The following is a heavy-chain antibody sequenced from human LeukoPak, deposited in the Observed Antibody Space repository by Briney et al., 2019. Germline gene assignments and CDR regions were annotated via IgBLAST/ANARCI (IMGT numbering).Heavy chain of an antibody. J-gene: IGHJ6*02. CDR2: INHSGST. V-gene: IGHV4-34*01. CDR3: GTKHYYDFWCSYPYYYYYGMDV. D-gene: IGHD3-3*01. Sequence: PSETLSLTCAVYGGSFGGYYWSWIRQPPGKGLEWIGEINHSGSTNYNPSLKSRVTISVDTSKNQFSLKLSSVTAADTAVYYCGTKHYYDFWCSYPYYYYYGMDVWGQGTTVTVSS. CDR1: GGSFGGYY.